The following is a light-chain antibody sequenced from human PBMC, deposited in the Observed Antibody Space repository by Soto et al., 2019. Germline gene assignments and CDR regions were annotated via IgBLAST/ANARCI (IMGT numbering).Light chain of an antibody. CDR2: KAS. CDR1: QSVSSW. Sequence: DVQLTQSPSTLSASVGDRVTITCRASQSVSSWLAWYQAKPGKAPNLLIYKASTLESGVPSRFSGSGSGTEFTLTSSSLQPDDFATYYCQQHRSYSWTFGQGTKVEI. CDR3: QQHRSYSWT. V-gene: IGKV1-5*03. J-gene: IGKJ1*01.